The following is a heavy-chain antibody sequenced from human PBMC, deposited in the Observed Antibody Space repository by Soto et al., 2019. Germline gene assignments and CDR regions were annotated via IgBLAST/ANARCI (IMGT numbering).Heavy chain of an antibody. J-gene: IGHJ4*02. Sequence: PSETLSLTCTASGASIRNFYWNWVRQFPGKGLEWIGHIYNGERTNYNPSLKSRVTISVDTSKNQFSLKLSSVTVADTAVYYCAQTTGWPGFDYWGQGNLVTVSS. CDR2: IYNGERT. V-gene: IGHV4-59*01. D-gene: IGHD1-1*01. CDR3: AQTTGWPGFDY. CDR1: GASIRNFY.